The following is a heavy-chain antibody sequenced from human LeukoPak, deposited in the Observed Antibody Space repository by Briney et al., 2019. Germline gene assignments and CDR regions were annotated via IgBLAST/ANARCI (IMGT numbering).Heavy chain of an antibody. CDR2: IYSGGST. CDR3: ASSGSYYYDSSGYVVGAEYFQH. D-gene: IGHD3-22*01. CDR1: GFTVSSNY. J-gene: IGHJ1*01. Sequence: GGSLRLSCAASGFTVSSNYMSWVRQAPGKGLEWVSVIYSGGSTYYADSVKGRFTISRDNSKNTLYLQMNSLRAEDTAVYYCASSGSYYYDSSGYVVGAEYFQHWGQGTLVTVSS. V-gene: IGHV3-66*01.